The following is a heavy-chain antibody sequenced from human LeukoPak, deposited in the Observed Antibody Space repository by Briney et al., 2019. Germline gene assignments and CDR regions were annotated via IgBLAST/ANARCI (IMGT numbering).Heavy chain of an antibody. V-gene: IGHV3-23*01. CDR2: ISGGGGGT. Sequence: PGGSLRLSCAASGFIFSNYAMSWVRQAPGKGPEWVSGISGGGGGTYYADSVKGRFTISRANSKNTLYLQMNSLKTEDTAVYYCTTDVAGGYDILTGYYIVSAVSDYWGQGTLVSVST. CDR1: GFIFSNYA. CDR3: TTDVAGGYDILTGYYIVSAVSDY. J-gene: IGHJ4*02. D-gene: IGHD3-9*01.